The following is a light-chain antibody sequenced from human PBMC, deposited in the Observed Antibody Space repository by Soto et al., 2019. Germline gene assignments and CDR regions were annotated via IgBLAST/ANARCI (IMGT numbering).Light chain of an antibody. CDR1: QAISSN. J-gene: IGKJ1*01. CDR2: AAS. CDR3: QNHNSVPPT. V-gene: IGKV1-27*01. Sequence: DIPMTQSPSSLSASVGDRVTITCRASQAISSNLAWYQQKPGRVPNLLIYAASTLESGVPSRFSGSGSGTDFTLTISSLQPEDVATYYCQNHNSVPPTFGQGTKVEIK.